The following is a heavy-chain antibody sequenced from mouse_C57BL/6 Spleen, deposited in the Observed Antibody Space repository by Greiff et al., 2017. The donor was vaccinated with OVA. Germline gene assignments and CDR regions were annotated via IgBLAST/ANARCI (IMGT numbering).Heavy chain of an antibody. CDR3: SNYAMDY. Sequence: EVQLVESGGGLVQPKGSLKLSCAASGFSFNTYAMNWVRQAPGTGLEWVARIRSKSNNYATYYADSVKDRFTISSDDSESMLYLQMNNLKTEDTAMYYCSNYAMDYWGQGTSVTVSS. CDR1: GFSFNTYA. J-gene: IGHJ4*01. V-gene: IGHV10-1*01. CDR2: IRSKSNNYAT.